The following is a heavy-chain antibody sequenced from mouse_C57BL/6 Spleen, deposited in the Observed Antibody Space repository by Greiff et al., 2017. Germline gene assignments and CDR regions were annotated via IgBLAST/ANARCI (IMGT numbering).Heavy chain of an antibody. D-gene: IGHD3-2*02. Sequence: VQLQQPGAELVRPGCSVKLSCKASGYTFTSYWMDWVKQRPGQGLEWIGNIYPSDSETHYNQKFKDKATLTVDKSSSTAYMQLSSLTSEDSAVYYCARRSGYYAMDYWGQGTSVTVSS. CDR1: GYTFTSYW. V-gene: IGHV1-61*01. CDR3: ARRSGYYAMDY. J-gene: IGHJ4*01. CDR2: IYPSDSET.